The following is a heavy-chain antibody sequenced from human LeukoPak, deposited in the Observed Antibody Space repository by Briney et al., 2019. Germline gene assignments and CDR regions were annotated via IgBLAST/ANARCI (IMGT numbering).Heavy chain of an antibody. CDR2: ISSSSSTI. CDR3: ARGLYGSGKYYFDY. CDR1: GFTFSHYS. J-gene: IGHJ4*02. V-gene: IGHV3-48*01. D-gene: IGHD3-10*01. Sequence: PGGSLRLSCAASGFTFSHYSINWVRQAPGKGLKWVSYISSSSSTIYYADSVKGRFTISRDNAKNSLYLQMNSLRAEDTAVYYCARGLYGSGKYYFDYWGQGTLVTVSS.